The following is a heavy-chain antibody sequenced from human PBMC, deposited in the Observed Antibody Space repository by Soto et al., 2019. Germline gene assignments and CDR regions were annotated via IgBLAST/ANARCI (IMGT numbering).Heavy chain of an antibody. CDR1: GHTFTGHH. CDR3: GLEPTGTAGFDY. D-gene: IGHD2-21*02. J-gene: IGHJ4*02. CDR2: IDLDIGDT. Sequence: QVQMVQSGAEVKKPGASVKVSCKASGHTFTGHHMHWVRQPPGQGLEWMGLIDLDIGDTKYAQKFQGRVTSTSDTSITTVYVEPRGLRSDDTAVYYCGLEPTGTAGFDYWGQGALVTVSS. V-gene: IGHV1-2*02.